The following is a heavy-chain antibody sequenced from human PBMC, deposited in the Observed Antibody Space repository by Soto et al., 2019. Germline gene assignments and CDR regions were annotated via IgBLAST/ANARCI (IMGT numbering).Heavy chain of an antibody. CDR3: ARFNNVVRYFDWLSAHDAFDI. CDR1: GGSFSGYY. CDR2: INHSGST. J-gene: IGHJ3*02. Sequence: QVQLQQWGAGLLKPSETLSLTCAVYGGSFSGYYWSWIRQPPGKGLEWIGEINHSGSTNYNPSLRSRVIIAVDTSKNQFSLKLSSVTAADTAVYYCARFNNVVRYFDWLSAHDAFDIWGQGTMVTVSS. V-gene: IGHV4-34*01. D-gene: IGHD3-9*01.